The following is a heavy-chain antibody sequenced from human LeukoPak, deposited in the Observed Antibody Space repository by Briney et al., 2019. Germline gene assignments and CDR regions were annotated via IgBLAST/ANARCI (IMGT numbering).Heavy chain of an antibody. CDR1: GGSFSGYS. V-gene: IGHV4-34*01. Sequence: SETLSLTCAVYGGSFSGYSWSWIRQPPGKGLEWIGEINHSGSTNYNPSLESRVTISVDTSKNQFSLKLSSVTAADTAVYYCARAGPNYDFWSGYYHYFDYWGQGTLVTVSS. D-gene: IGHD3-3*01. CDR3: ARAGPNYDFWSGYYHYFDY. J-gene: IGHJ4*02. CDR2: INHSGST.